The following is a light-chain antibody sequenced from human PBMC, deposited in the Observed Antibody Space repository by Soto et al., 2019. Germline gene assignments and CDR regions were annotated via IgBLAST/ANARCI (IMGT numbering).Light chain of an antibody. CDR3: QQYGSSPPVT. V-gene: IGKV3-20*01. CDR2: GAS. CDR1: QSVSSSY. J-gene: IGKJ5*01. Sequence: EIVLTQSPGTLSLSPGERATLSCGASQSVSSSYLAWYQQKPGQTPRLLIYGASGRATGIPDRFSGSGSGTHFTLTISRLEPEDFAVYYCQQYGSSPPVTFGQGTRLVIK.